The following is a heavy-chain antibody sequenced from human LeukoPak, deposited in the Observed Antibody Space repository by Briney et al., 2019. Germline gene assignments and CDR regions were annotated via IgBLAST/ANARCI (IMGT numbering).Heavy chain of an antibody. CDR3: ARGRQSMITFGGVIVPYYLDY. CDR1: GYTFTSYA. V-gene: IGHV1-2*04. D-gene: IGHD3-16*02. CDR2: INPNSGGT. J-gene: IGHJ4*02. Sequence: GSVKVSCKASGYTFTSYAMHWVRQAPGQGLEWMGWINPNSGGTNCAQKFQGWVTMTRDTSISTAYMELSRLRSDDTAVYYCARGRQSMITFGGVIVPYYLDYWGQGTLVTVSS.